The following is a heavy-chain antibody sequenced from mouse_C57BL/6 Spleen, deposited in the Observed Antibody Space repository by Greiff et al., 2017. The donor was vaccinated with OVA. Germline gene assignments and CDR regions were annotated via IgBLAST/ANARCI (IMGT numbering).Heavy chain of an antibody. CDR3: ARGYDYDDGLFDY. CDR2: IDPNSGGT. CDR1: GYTFTSYW. J-gene: IGHJ2*01. D-gene: IGHD2-4*01. Sequence: QVQLKQPGAELVKPGASVKLSCKASGYTFTSYWMHWVKQRPGRGLEWIGRIDPNSGGTKYNEKFKSKATLTVDKPSSTAYMQLSSLTSEDSAVYYCARGYDYDDGLFDYWGQGTTLTVSS. V-gene: IGHV1-72*01.